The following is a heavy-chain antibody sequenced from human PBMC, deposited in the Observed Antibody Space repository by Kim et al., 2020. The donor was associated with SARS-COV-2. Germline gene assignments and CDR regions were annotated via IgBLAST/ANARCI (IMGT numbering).Heavy chain of an antibody. CDR2: IIPIFGTA. Sequence: SVKVSCKASGGTFSSYAISWVRQAPGQGIEWMGGIIPIFGTANYAQKFQGRVTITADESTSTAYMELSSLRSEDTAVYYCARVPSFGELLYPWYFDLWGRGTLVTVSS. CDR3: ARVPSFGELLYPWYFDL. D-gene: IGHD3-10*01. J-gene: IGHJ2*01. V-gene: IGHV1-69*13. CDR1: GGTFSSYA.